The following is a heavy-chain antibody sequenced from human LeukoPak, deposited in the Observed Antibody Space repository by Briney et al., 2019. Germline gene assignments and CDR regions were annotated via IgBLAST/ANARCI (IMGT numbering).Heavy chain of an antibody. J-gene: IGHJ2*01. CDR1: GFTFSSYS. CDR3: AKDGYYDSSAYYYVRYFDL. V-gene: IGHV3-23*01. CDR2: MSGSGGST. D-gene: IGHD3-22*01. Sequence: GGSLRLSCAASGFTFSSYSMSWVRQAPGRGLEWVSAMSGSGGSTYYADSVKGRFTISRDNSKNTLYLQMNSLRAEDTAVYYCAKDGYYDSSAYYYVRYFDLWGRGTLVTVSS.